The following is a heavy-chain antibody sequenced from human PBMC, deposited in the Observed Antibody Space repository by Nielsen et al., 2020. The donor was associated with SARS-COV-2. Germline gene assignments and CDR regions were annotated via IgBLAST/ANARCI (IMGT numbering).Heavy chain of an antibody. CDR2: IYFSGRT. D-gene: IGHD5-12*01. V-gene: IGHV4-31*03. CDR1: GGSISSGGYY. J-gene: IGHJ6*02. CDR3: ARESSGYDHYNYGMDV. Sequence: SETLSLTCTVSGGSISSGGYYWSWIRHHPGKGLEWIGYIYFSGRTCYNPSLKSRVTISVDTSKNQFSLSLRSVTAADTAVYYCARESSGYDHYNYGMDVWGQGNPRHRLL.